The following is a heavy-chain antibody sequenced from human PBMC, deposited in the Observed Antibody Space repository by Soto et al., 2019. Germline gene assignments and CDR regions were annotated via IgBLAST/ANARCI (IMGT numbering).Heavy chain of an antibody. CDR2: INPSSGGT. V-gene: IGHV1-2*04. CDR3: ARATLGAALDN. CDR1: GYTFTGYY. J-gene: IGHJ4*02. Sequence: QVQLVQSGAEVKKPGASVKVSCKPSGYTFTGYYIHWVRQAPGQGLEWMGWINPSSGGTHYAQKFQGWVTMTKNTSITTAYMEPRRLTSDDTAVYHWARATLGAALDNWGQGSLVTVSS. D-gene: IGHD2-15*01.